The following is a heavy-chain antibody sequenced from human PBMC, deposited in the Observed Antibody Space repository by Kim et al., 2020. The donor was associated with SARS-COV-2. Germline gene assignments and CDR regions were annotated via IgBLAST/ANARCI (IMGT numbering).Heavy chain of an antibody. CDR2: IYYSGST. Sequence: SETLSLTCTVSGGSISSYYWSWIRQPPGKGLEWIGYIYYSGSTNYNPSLKSRVTISVDTSKNQFSLKLSSVTAADTAMYYCARQLSQWLVTGGRDDWYFDLWGRGTLVTVSS. J-gene: IGHJ2*01. CDR1: GGSISSYY. CDR3: ARQLSQWLVTGGRDDWYFDL. D-gene: IGHD6-19*01. V-gene: IGHV4-59*08.